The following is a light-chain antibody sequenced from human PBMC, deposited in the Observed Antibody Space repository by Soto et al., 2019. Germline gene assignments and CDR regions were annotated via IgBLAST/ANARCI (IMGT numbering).Light chain of an antibody. CDR3: QQTHSVPQT. Sequence: DIPMAQSPSSLSASVGDRVTITCRASQYIDTYLHWYQQKPGKAPKLLIYAASSLQSGVPSRFSGSGSGTDFTLTISSLQPEDFESYFCQQTHSVPQTFGGGTKVEIK. J-gene: IGKJ4*01. CDR1: QYIDTY. CDR2: AAS. V-gene: IGKV1-39*01.